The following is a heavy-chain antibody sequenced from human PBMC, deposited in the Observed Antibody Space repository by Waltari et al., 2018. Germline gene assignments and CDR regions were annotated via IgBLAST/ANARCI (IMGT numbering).Heavy chain of an antibody. J-gene: IGHJ5*01. CDR1: RFDFNIYG. CDR3: ARGVFDS. Sequence: DVQLVESGGGLVKPGGSLRLSCGAFRFDFNIYGMNWVRQSPGKGLEWVALVSGTTSYRYYADSVKGRFTVSRDSAKTSVYLQMDSLRVEDTAVYYCARGVFDSWGQGTLVTVSS. CDR2: VSGTTSYR. V-gene: IGHV3-21*01.